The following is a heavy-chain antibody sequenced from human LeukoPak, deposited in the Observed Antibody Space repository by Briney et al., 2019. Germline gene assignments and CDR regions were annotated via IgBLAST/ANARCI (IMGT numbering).Heavy chain of an antibody. CDR2: INPNSGGT. Sequence: ASVKVSCKASGYTFTGDYMHWVRRAPGQGLEWMGWINPNSGGTNYAQKFQGRVTMARDTSISTAYMELSRLRSDDTAVYYCARHYGDYEYYYYYGMDVWGQGTTVTVSS. V-gene: IGHV1-2*02. CDR1: GYTFTGDY. J-gene: IGHJ6*02. D-gene: IGHD4-17*01. CDR3: ARHYGDYEYYYYYGMDV.